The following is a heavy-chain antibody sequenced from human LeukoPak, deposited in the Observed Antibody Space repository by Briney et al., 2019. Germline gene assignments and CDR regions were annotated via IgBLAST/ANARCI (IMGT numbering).Heavy chain of an antibody. V-gene: IGHV1-69*06. D-gene: IGHD1-26*01. CDR2: IIPIFGTA. CDR3: ARLIVGATTIDY. J-gene: IGHJ4*02. CDR1: GGTFSSYA. Sequence: SVKVTCKASGGTFSSYAISWVRQAPGQGLEWMGGIIPIFGTANYAQKFQGRVTITADKSTSTAYMELSSLRSEDTAVYYCARLIVGATTIDYWGQGTLVTVSS.